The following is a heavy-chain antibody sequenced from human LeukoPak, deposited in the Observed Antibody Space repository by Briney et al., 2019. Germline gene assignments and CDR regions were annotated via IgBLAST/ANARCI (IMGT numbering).Heavy chain of an antibody. V-gene: IGHV3-23*01. J-gene: IGHJ4*02. CDR3: AKDPDRAAAGTFDY. D-gene: IGHD6-13*01. Sequence: GGSLRLSCAASGFTLSSYAMSWVGQAPGKGLEWVSAISGSGGSTYYADSVKGRFTISRDNSKNTLYLQMNSLRAEDTAVCYCAKDPDRAAAGTFDYWGQGTLVTVSS. CDR1: GFTLSSYA. CDR2: ISGSGGST.